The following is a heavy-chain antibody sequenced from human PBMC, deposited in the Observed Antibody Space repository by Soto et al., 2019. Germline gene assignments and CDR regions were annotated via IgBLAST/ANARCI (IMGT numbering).Heavy chain of an antibody. J-gene: IGHJ6*02. D-gene: IGHD5-12*01. V-gene: IGHV4-59*01. CDR3: ARQRSDYDEGRYYGLDV. CDR1: GGSISSYY. CDR2: IYYSGST. Sequence: PSETLSLTCTVSGGSISSYYWSWIRQPPGKGLEWIGYIYYSGSTNYNPSLKSRVTISVDTSKNQFSLKLSSVTAADTAVFYCARQRSDYDEGRYYGLDVWGQGTTVTVSS.